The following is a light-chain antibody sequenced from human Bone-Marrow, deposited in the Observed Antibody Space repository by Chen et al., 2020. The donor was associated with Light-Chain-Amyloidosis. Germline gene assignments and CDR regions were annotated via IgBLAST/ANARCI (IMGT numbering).Light chain of an antibody. CDR1: NIGSTS. J-gene: IGLJ3*02. CDR3: QVWDRSSDRPV. V-gene: IGLV3-21*02. CDR2: DDS. Sequence: SYVLTQSSSVSVAPGQTATIACGGNNIGSTSVHWYQQTPGQAPLLVVYDDSDRPSGIPERLSGSNSGNTAALTIGRVEAGDEADYYCQVWDRSSDRPVFGGGTELTVL.